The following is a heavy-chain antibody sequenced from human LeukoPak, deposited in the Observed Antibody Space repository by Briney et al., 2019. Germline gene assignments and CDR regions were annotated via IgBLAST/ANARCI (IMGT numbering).Heavy chain of an antibody. J-gene: IGHJ4*02. CDR3: AKDKATVAAKGPFDY. D-gene: IGHD2-15*01. CDR1: EFIFSNYA. V-gene: IGHV3-23*01. Sequence: GGSLRLSCAASEFIFSNYAMTWVRQAPGKGLEWVSSISGSGATTYYADSAKGRFTISRDNSKNTLFLQFNILRAEDTAVYYCAKDKATVAAKGPFDYWGQGTLVTVSS. CDR2: ISGSGATT.